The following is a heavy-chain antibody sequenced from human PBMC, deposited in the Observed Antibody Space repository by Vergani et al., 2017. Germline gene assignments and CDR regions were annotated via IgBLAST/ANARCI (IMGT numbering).Heavy chain of an antibody. CDR2: IYYSGTT. Sequence: QVQPRESGPGLVKASQTLSLTCSVSGAYVGSGGYYWSWVRQRPGMGLDWIGYIYYSGTTYYNPSLESRLTIPLDTSENHLSLKMNPVTAGDTAVYYCSRQKEYYMDVWGKGATVTVS. V-gene: IGHV4-31*03. J-gene: IGHJ6*03. CDR1: GAYVGSGGYY. CDR3: SRQKEYYMDV.